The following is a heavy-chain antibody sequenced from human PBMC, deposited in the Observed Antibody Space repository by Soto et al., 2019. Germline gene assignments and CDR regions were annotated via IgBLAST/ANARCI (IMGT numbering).Heavy chain of an antibody. CDR2: INHSGST. D-gene: IGHD4-17*01. Sequence: SETLSLTCAVYGGSFSGYYWSWIRQPPGKGLEWIGEINHSGSTNYNPSLKSRVTISVDTSKNQFSLKLSSVTAADTAVYYCARGLTRSSTVTTGLAFDIWGQGTMVTVSS. V-gene: IGHV4-34*01. J-gene: IGHJ3*02. CDR1: GGSFSGYY. CDR3: ARGLTRSSTVTTGLAFDI.